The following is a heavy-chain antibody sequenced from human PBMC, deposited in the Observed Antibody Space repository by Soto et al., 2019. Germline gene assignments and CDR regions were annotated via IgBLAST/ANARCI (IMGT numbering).Heavy chain of an antibody. CDR1: GYTFTGYY. Sequence: ASVKVSCEASGYTFTGYYMHWVRQAPGQGLEWMGWINPNSGGTNYAQKFQGWVTMTRDTSISTAYLELSRLRSDDTAVYYCSRVRVVAAAGWYYYHYGMAVWGQGTTVTVSS. CDR2: INPNSGGT. V-gene: IGHV1-2*04. CDR3: SRVRVVAAAGWYYYHYGMAV. D-gene: IGHD6-13*01. J-gene: IGHJ6*02.